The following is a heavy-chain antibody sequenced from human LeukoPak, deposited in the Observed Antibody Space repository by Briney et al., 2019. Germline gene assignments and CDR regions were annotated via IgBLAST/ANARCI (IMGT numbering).Heavy chain of an antibody. CDR2: ISGSGGST. CDR1: GFTFSDYY. Sequence: PGGSLRLSCAASGFTFSDYYMSWVRQAPGKGLEWVSAISGSGGSTYYADSVKGRFTISRDNSKNTLYLQMNSLRAEDTAVYYCTAVVSGYSLSTRGRFVYWGQGTLVTVSS. V-gene: IGHV3-23*01. D-gene: IGHD5-18*01. J-gene: IGHJ4*02. CDR3: TAVVSGYSLSTRGRFVY.